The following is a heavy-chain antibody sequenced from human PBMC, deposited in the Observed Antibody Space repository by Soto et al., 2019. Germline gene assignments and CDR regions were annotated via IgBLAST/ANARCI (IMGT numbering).Heavy chain of an antibody. D-gene: IGHD3-10*01. J-gene: IGHJ4*02. CDR1: GFTFGDYA. CDR2: IRSKAYGGTT. V-gene: IGHV3-49*03. CDR3: TTDGPITMVRGVIITLDY. Sequence: GGSLRLSCTTSGFTFGDYAMSWSRQAPGKGLEWVGVIRSKAYGGTTDYAAPVKGRFTISRDDSKNTLYLQMNSLKTEDTAVYYCTTDGPITMVRGVIITLDYWGQGTLVTVSS.